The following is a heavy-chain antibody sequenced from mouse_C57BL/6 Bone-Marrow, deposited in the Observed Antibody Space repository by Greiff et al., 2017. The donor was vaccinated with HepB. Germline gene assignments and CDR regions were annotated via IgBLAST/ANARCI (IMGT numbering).Heavy chain of an antibody. Sequence: EVHLVESGGDLVKPGGSLKLSCAASGFTFSSYGMSWVRQTPDKRLEWVATISSGGSYTYYPDSVKGRFTISRDNAKNTLYLQMSSLKSEDTAMYYCARPSNYDYYAMDYWGQGTSVTVSS. CDR2: ISSGGSYT. D-gene: IGHD2-5*01. V-gene: IGHV5-6*01. CDR1: GFTFSSYG. CDR3: ARPSNYDYYAMDY. J-gene: IGHJ4*01.